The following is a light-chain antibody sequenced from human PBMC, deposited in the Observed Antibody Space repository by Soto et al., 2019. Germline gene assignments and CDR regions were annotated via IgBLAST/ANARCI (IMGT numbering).Light chain of an antibody. V-gene: IGLV2-11*01. Sequence: QSAMTQPRSVSGSPGLSVTMSCTGTSSDVGGYNYVSWYQQHPGKAPKLMIYDVSKRPSGVPDRFSGSKSGNTASLTISGLQAEDEADYYCCSYAGSYTLVFGGGTKLTVL. J-gene: IGLJ2*01. CDR2: DVS. CDR1: SSDVGGYNY. CDR3: CSYAGSYTLV.